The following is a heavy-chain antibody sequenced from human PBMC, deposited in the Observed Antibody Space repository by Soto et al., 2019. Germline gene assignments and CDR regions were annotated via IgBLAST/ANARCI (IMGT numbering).Heavy chain of an antibody. CDR3: TRDRELGYSYGDYYYYYGMDV. Sequence: EVQLVESGGGLVQPGRSLRLSCTASGFTFGDYAMSWVRQAPGKGLEWVGFIRSKAYGGTTEYAASVKGRFTISRDDSKSIAYLQMNSLKTEDTAVYYCTRDRELGYSYGDYYYYYGMDVWGQGTTVTVSS. CDR2: IRSKAYGGTT. D-gene: IGHD5-18*01. V-gene: IGHV3-49*04. J-gene: IGHJ6*02. CDR1: GFTFGDYA.